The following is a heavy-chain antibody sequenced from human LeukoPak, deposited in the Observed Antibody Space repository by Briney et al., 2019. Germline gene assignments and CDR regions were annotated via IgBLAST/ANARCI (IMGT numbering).Heavy chain of an antibody. CDR3: TADSEGATSVFDS. CDR1: GFCFSNAW. D-gene: IGHD1-26*01. V-gene: IGHV3-15*01. CDR2: IKDKADGGTT. Sequence: PGGSLRLSCAASGFCFSNAWMSWVRQAPGKGLEWVGRIKDKADGGTTDYAAPVKGRFTISRDDSKNTLYLQMTSLKTEDTALYYCTADSEGATSVFDSWGQGTLVTVSS. J-gene: IGHJ4*02.